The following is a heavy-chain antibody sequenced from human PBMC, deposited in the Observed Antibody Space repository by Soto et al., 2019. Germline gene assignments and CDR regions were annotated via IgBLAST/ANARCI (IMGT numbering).Heavy chain of an antibody. J-gene: IGHJ4*02. D-gene: IGHD3-9*01. CDR1: GFTFSSSG. Sequence: VQLVESGGGVVQPGRSLRLSCAASGFTFSSSGMHWVRQAPGTGLEWVAVIWYDGSNKYYADSVKGRFTISRDNSKNTLYLKMNSLRAEDTAVYYCAREGYVDWVLNNFDYWGQGTLVTVSS. CDR3: AREGYVDWVLNNFDY. CDR2: IWYDGSNK. V-gene: IGHV3-33*01.